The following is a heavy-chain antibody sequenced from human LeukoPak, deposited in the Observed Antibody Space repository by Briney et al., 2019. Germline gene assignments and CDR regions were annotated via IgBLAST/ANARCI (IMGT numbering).Heavy chain of an antibody. V-gene: IGHV4-39*01. CDR3: ASTYSDILTPSYYFDF. J-gene: IGHJ4*02. CDR1: GGSITTGSYY. D-gene: IGHD3-9*01. CDR2: MHYNERT. Sequence: SETLSLTCTVTGGSITTGSYYWGWIRQPQGRGLEWIGSMHYNERTYSNPSLKRRVTISVDTSRNQFSLNLSSVTAADTAVFYCASTYSDILTPSYYFDFWGRGTLVTVSS.